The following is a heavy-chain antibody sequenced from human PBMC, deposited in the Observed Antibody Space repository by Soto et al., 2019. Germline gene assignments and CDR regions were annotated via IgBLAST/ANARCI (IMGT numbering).Heavy chain of an antibody. J-gene: IGHJ4*02. V-gene: IGHV4-59*08. Sequence: SETLSLTCTVSGGSISSYYWSWIRQPPGKGLEWIGYIYYSGSTNYNPSLKSRVTISVDTSKNQFSLKLSSVTAADTAVYYCAGTYSSSPRPSPFDYWGQGTLVTVSS. CDR3: AGTYSSSPRPSPFDY. CDR1: GGSISSYY. D-gene: IGHD6-6*01. CDR2: IYYSGST.